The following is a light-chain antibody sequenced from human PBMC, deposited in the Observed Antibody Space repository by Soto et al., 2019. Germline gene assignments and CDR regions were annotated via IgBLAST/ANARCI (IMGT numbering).Light chain of an antibody. Sequence: EIVLTQSPATLSLSPGERAILSCRASQSINNYLVWFQHKPGQDPRLLMYDASKRATGIPAGFSGSGSGTDFTLTISSLETEDFAVYFCQQRSDWPPFTFGQGTKLEI. V-gene: IGKV3-11*01. CDR2: DAS. CDR1: QSINNY. J-gene: IGKJ2*01. CDR3: QQRSDWPPFT.